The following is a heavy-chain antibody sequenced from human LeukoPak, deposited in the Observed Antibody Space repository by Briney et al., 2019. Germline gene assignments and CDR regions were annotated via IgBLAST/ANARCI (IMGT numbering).Heavy chain of an antibody. CDR1: GYTFTSYG. CDR2: ISAYNGNT. J-gene: IGHJ4*02. V-gene: IGHV1-18*01. D-gene: IGHD6-13*01. Sequence: ASVKVSCKASGYTFTSYGISWVRQAPGQGLEWMGLISAYNGNTNFAQKLQGRVTLTTDTSTSTAYMELRSLTSDDTAVYYCARYPLSYSSNWHYYFDYWGQGTLLTVSS. CDR3: ARYPLSYSSNWHYYFDY.